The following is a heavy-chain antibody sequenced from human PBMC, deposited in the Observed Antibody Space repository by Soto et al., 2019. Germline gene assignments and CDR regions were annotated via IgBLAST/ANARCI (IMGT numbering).Heavy chain of an antibody. CDR3: AELTITGTASFQH. CDR2: ISGSGGST. Sequence: PGGSLRLSCAASGFTFSSYAMSWVRQAPGKGLEWVSAISGSGGSTYYADSVKGRFTIPRDNSKNTLYLQMNSLRAEDTAVYYCAELTITGTASFQHWGQGTLVTVSS. V-gene: IGHV3-23*01. J-gene: IGHJ1*01. D-gene: IGHD1-20*01. CDR1: GFTFSSYA.